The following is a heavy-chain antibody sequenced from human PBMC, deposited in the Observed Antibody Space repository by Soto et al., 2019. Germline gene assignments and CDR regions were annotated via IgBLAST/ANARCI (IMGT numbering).Heavy chain of an antibody. Sequence: GGSLRLSCAASGFTFSSYTMTWVRQAPGKGLEWVSYIGAAPGDIKYADSVKGRLTISSDNAKNSLYLQMNSLRAEDTAVYYCASERGGYXFDYWGLGTLVAVSS. V-gene: IGHV3-48*01. D-gene: IGHD3-22*01. CDR3: ASERGGYXFDY. J-gene: IGHJ4*02. CDR1: GFTFSSYT. CDR2: IGAAPGDI.